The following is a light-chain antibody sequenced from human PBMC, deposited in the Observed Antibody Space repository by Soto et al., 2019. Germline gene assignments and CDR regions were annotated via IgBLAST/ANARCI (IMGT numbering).Light chain of an antibody. V-gene: IGKV3-20*01. Sequence: EIVLTQSPGTLSLYNGERATLSCRASQSVSSSYLAWYQQKPGQAPRLLIYGASSRATGIPDRFSGSGSGTDFTLTISILEPEDFAVYNCQQDGCSPRTFGQGTKVDIK. CDR3: QQDGCSPRT. J-gene: IGKJ1*01. CDR1: QSVSSSY. CDR2: GAS.